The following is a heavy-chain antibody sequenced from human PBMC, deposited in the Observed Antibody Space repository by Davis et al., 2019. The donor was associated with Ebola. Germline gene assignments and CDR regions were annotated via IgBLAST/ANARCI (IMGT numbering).Heavy chain of an antibody. D-gene: IGHD2-15*01. J-gene: IGHJ4*02. V-gene: IGHV1-69*10. CDR2: IMPILGVA. CDR3: ASSDTTSSQWYFDY. Sequence: SVKVSCKASGGTFSKYAISWVRQAPGQGLEWMGRIMPILGVAVYPQKLQDRVTISADKSTSTVYLELSSLTYEDTALYYCASSDTTSSQWYFDYWGKGTQVTVSS. CDR1: GGTFSKYA.